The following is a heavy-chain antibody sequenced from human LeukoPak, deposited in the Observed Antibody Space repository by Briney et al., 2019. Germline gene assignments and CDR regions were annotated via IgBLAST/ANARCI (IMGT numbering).Heavy chain of an antibody. V-gene: IGHV3-74*01. J-gene: IGHJ4*02. CDR1: GFTFSNYW. CDR2: INSDGKST. CDR3: ARGWLTATGTIY. D-gene: IGHD3-9*01. Sequence: GGSLRLSCAASGFTFSNYWMHWVRQAPGKGLAWVARINSDGKSTNYADSVKGRLTISRDNARNTLFLQMNSLNAEDTAVYYCARGWLTATGTIYWGQGTLVTVSS.